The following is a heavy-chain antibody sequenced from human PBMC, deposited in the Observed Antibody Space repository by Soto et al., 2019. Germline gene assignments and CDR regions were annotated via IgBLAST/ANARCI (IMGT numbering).Heavy chain of an antibody. CDR2: IYYSGST. CDR3: ARRWGRSFDY. D-gene: IGHD2-15*01. V-gene: IGHV4-61*08. J-gene: IGHJ4*01. CDR1: GGSISSGGYY. Sequence: SETLSLTCTVSGGSISSGGYYWSWIRQHPGKGLEWIGYIYYSGSTNYNPSLKSRVTISVDTSKNQFSLKLSSVTAADTAVYYCARRWGRSFDYWARGTLVTGSA.